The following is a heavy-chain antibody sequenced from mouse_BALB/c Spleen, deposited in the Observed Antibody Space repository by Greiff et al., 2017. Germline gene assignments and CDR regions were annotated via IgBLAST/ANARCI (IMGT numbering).Heavy chain of an antibody. J-gene: IGHJ3*01. CDR1: GFTFSDYY. CDR2: ISDGGSYT. Sequence: EVKLMESGGGLVKPGGSLKLSCAASGFTFSDYYMYWVRQTPEKRLEWVATISDGGSYTYYPDSVKGRFTISRDNAKNNLYLQMSSLKSEDTAMYYCARPYYYGSSWFAYWGQGTLVTVSA. CDR3: ARPYYYGSSWFAY. D-gene: IGHD1-1*01. V-gene: IGHV5-4*02.